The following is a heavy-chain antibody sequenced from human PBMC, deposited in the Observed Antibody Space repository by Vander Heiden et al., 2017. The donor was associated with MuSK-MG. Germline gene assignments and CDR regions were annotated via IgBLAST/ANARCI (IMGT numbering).Heavy chain of an antibody. J-gene: IGHJ4*02. CDR1: GFTLSTSA. Sequence: QMQLVQSGPEVKKPGTSVKVSCKASGFTLSTSAVQWVRQARGQRLEWIGWIVVGSGNTNYAQKFQERVTITRDMSTSTAYMELSSLRSEDTAVYYCAATQAPFSIFGVDTVYYFDYWGQGTLVTVSS. CDR3: AATQAPFSIFGVDTVYYFDY. CDR2: IVVGSGNT. D-gene: IGHD3-3*01. V-gene: IGHV1-58*01.